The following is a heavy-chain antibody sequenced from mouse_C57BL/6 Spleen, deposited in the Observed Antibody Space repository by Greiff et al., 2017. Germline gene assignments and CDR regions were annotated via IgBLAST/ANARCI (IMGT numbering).Heavy chain of an antibody. D-gene: IGHD1-1*01. Sequence: VKLQESGAELVKPGASVKISCKASGYAFSSYWMNWVKQRPGKGLEWIGQIYPGDGDTNYNGKFKGKATLTADKSSSTAYMQLSSLTSEDSAVYFCARKLTTVVGAMDYWGQGTSVTVSS. J-gene: IGHJ4*01. CDR2: IYPGDGDT. V-gene: IGHV1-80*01. CDR1: GYAFSSYW. CDR3: ARKLTTVVGAMDY.